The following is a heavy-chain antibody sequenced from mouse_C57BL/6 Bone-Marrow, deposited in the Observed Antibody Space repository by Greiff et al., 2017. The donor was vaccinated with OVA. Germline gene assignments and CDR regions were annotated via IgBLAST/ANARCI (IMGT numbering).Heavy chain of an antibody. CDR1: GYTFTSYW. V-gene: IGHV1-69*01. J-gene: IGHJ1*03. CDR2: LDPSDSYT. CDR3: AREDLFDWYFDV. Sequence: VQLQQPGAELVMPGASVKLSCKASGYTFTSYWMHWVKQRPGQGLEWIGELDPSDSYTNYNQKFKGKSTLTVDKSSSTAYMQLSSLTSEDSAVYYCAREDLFDWYFDVWGTGTTVTVSS.